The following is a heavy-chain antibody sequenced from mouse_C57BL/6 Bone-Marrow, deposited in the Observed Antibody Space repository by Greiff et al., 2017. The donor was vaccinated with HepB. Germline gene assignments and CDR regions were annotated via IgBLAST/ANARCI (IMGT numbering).Heavy chain of an antibody. V-gene: IGHV1-67*01. CDR2: ISTYYGDA. Sequence: VQLQQSGPELVRPGVSVTISCKGSGYTFTDYAMHWVKQSHAKSLEWIGVISTYYGDASYNQKFKDKATMTVDTSSSTAYMELARLTSEDSAVYYCARRGYYYGSSYAIDYWGQGTSVTVSA. CDR3: ARRGYYYGSSYAIDY. CDR1: GYTFTDYA. J-gene: IGHJ4*01. D-gene: IGHD1-1*01.